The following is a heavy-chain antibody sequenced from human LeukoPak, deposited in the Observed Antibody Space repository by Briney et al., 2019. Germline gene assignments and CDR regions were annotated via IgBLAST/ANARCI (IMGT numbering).Heavy chain of an antibody. CDR3: ARVVEDDSSGYYLFDY. Sequence: SETLSLTCTLSGYSISNDNHWGWIRQPPGKGLEWVGSIYHTGTTYYNPSLKSRVTISVDTSKTQFSLKLSSVTAADTAVYYCARVVEDDSSGYYLFDYWGQGTLVTVSS. J-gene: IGHJ4*02. CDR2: IYHTGTT. CDR1: GYSISNDNH. D-gene: IGHD3-22*01. V-gene: IGHV4-38-2*02.